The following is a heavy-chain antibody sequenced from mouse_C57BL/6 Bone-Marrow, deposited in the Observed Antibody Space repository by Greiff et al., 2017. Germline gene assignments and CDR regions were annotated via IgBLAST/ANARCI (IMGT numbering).Heavy chain of an antibody. V-gene: IGHV1-76*01. D-gene: IGHD2-1*01. CDR3: ARSYYGNPYFDY. CDR1: GYTFTDYY. Sequence: QVQLQQSGAELVRPGASVTLSCKASGYTFTDYYINWVKQRPGQGLEWIARMYPGSGNTYYNEKFKGKTTLTAATSSSTAYMQLSSLTSEDSAVYFCARSYYGNPYFDYWGQGTTLTVSS. J-gene: IGHJ2*01. CDR2: MYPGSGNT.